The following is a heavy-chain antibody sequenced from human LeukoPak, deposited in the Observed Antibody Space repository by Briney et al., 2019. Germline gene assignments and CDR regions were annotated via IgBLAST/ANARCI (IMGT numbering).Heavy chain of an antibody. CDR3: ARVSIAAAGTGVDY. CDR2: IYYSGST. D-gene: IGHD6-13*01. J-gene: IGHJ4*02. Sequence: TSETLSLTCTVSGGSISSYYWSWIRQPPGKGLEWIGYIYYSGSTNYNPSLKSRVIISVDTSKDQFSLKLSSVTAADTAVYYCARVSIAAAGTGVDYWGQGTLVTVSS. V-gene: IGHV4-59*01. CDR1: GGSISSYY.